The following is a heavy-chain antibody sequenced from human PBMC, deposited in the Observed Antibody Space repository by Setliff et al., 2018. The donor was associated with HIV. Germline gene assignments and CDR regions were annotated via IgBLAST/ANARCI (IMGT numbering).Heavy chain of an antibody. Sequence: ASETLSLTCAVYGGSFSGYYWNWIRQPPGKGLEWVGRIRSKANSYATMYAASVKGRFAISRDDSNNTAYLQMNSLEIEDTAVYYCARQGVAGYYYYYMDVWGKGTTVTVSS. J-gene: IGHJ6*03. V-gene: IGHV3-73*01. CDR3: ARQGVAGYYYYYMDV. CDR2: IRSKANSYAT. D-gene: IGHD2-15*01. CDR1: GGSFSGYY.